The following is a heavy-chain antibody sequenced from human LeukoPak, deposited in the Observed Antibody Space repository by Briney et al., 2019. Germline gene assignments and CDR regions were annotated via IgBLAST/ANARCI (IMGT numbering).Heavy chain of an antibody. CDR3: AREPYGSGSYNFDY. Sequence: GGSLRLSCAASGFTFSTYSMNWVRQAPGKGLEWVSYISSGSTTIHYADSVKGRFTISRGNAKNTLYLQMNSLRAEDTAVYFCAREPYGSGSYNFDYWGQGTLVTVSS. V-gene: IGHV3-48*04. J-gene: IGHJ4*02. D-gene: IGHD3-10*01. CDR1: GFTFSTYS. CDR2: ISSGSTTI.